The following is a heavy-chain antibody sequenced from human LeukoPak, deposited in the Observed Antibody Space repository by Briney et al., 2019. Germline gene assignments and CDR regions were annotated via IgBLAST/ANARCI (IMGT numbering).Heavy chain of an antibody. Sequence: GASVKVSCKASGGTFCSYAISWVRQAPGQGLEWMGRIIPIFGTANYAQKFQGRVTITTDESTSTAYMELSSLRSEDTAVYYCARDGLLRYYYMDVWGKGTTVTVSS. CDR3: ARDGLLRYYYMDV. CDR2: IIPIFGTA. J-gene: IGHJ6*03. V-gene: IGHV1-69*05. CDR1: GGTFCSYA. D-gene: IGHD3-3*01.